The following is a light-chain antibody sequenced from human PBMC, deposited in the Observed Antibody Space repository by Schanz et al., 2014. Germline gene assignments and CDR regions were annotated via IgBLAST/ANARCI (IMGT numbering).Light chain of an antibody. CDR3: QQYYSLPYT. Sequence: DIVMTQSPDSLAVSLGERATIHCKSSQSVLYSSNEKNYLAWYQQKPGQPPKLLIYWASTRESGVPDRFSGSGSGIDFTLTVSSLQAEDVAVYYCQQYYSLPYTFGQGTKVEIK. V-gene: IGKV4-1*01. CDR1: QSVLYSSNEKNY. J-gene: IGKJ2*01. CDR2: WAS.